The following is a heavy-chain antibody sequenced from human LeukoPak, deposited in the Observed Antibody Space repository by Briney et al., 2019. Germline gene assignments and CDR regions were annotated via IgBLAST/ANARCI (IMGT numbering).Heavy chain of an antibody. D-gene: IGHD1-26*01. J-gene: IGHJ4*02. CDR2: MGGSGGST. CDR1: RRIRSNRA. V-gene: IGHV3-23*01. Sequence: PGGALPLSRALTRRIRSNRAMNLLRPAPGKQRDWVASMGGSGGSTYYADPVKSRFTISRDNSQNPLYLHMNSVRAEDTAIYYCAKDVRHSGNYGYFGCWGQGALVSVCS. CDR3: AKDVRHSGNYGYFGC.